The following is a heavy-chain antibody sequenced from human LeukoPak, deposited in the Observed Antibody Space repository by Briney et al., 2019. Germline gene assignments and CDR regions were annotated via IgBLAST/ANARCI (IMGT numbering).Heavy chain of an antibody. V-gene: IGHV3-23*01. J-gene: IGHJ4*02. CDR3: ARDGDSSGWYEEGYFDY. Sequence: GGSLRLSCAASGFTFSSYGMSWVRQAPGKGLEWVSAISGSGGSTYYADSVKGRFTISRDNAKNSLYLQMNSLRAEDTAVYYCARDGDSSGWYEEGYFDYWGQGTLVTVSS. CDR2: ISGSGGST. CDR1: GFTFSSYG. D-gene: IGHD6-19*01.